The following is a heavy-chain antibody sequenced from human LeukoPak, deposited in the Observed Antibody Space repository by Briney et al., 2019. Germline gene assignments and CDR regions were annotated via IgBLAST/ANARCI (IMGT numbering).Heavy chain of an antibody. J-gene: IGHJ4*02. D-gene: IGHD4-11*01. CDR2: MNPGSGKT. CDR3: ARYRSAAYYFEY. V-gene: IGHV1-8*03. Sequence: GASVKVSCKASGYTFTSYDINWVRQATGQGLEWVGWMNPGSGKTGYAQKFQGRVTITASTSTSTGYMELSSLTSEDMAVYYCARYRSAAYYFEYWGQGTLVTVSS. CDR1: GYTFTSYD.